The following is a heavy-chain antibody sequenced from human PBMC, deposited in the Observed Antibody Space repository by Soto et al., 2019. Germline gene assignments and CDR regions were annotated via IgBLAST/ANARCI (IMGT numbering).Heavy chain of an antibody. Sequence: ASVKVSCKASGYTFITYGITWVRQAPGQGLEWMGWISAYNGNTIYAQNLQGRVTMTTDTSTTTAYMELRSLRSDDTAVYYCAREFKGYDIWTGYCNGFDPWGQGTLVTVSS. J-gene: IGHJ5*02. V-gene: IGHV1-18*01. CDR3: AREFKGYDIWTGYCNGFDP. D-gene: IGHD3-9*01. CDR2: ISAYNGNT. CDR1: GYTFITYG.